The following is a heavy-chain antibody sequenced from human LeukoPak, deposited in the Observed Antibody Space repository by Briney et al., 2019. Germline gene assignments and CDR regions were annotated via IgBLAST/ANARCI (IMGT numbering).Heavy chain of an antibody. J-gene: IGHJ4*02. Sequence: GSLRLSCEASGFTFSYAWMSWVRQAPGKGLEWVGRIKSKTDGVTRDYAAPVKGIFTISRDDSKNTLYLQMNSLKTEDTAVYYCTTDWLTDYDFWSGYYQKYYFDYWGQGTLVTVSS. D-gene: IGHD3-3*01. V-gene: IGHV3-15*01. CDR3: TTDWLTDYDFWSGYYQKYYFDY. CDR1: GFTFSYAW. CDR2: IKSKTDGVTR.